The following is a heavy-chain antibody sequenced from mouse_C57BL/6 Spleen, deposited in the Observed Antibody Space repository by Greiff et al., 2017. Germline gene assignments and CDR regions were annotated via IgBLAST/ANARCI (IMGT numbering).Heavy chain of an antibody. J-gene: IGHJ1*03. Sequence: EVKLVESGGGLVKPGGSLKLSCAASGFTFSDYGMHWVRQAPEKGLEWVAYISSGSSTIYYADTVKGRFTISRDNAKNTLFLQMTSLRSEDTAMYYCARGIYYDYDDWYFDVWGTGTTVTVSS. V-gene: IGHV5-17*01. CDR2: ISSGSSTI. CDR3: ARGIYYDYDDWYFDV. D-gene: IGHD2-4*01. CDR1: GFTFSDYG.